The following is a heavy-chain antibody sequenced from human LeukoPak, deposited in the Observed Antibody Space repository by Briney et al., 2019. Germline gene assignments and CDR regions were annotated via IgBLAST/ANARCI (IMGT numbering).Heavy chain of an antibody. Sequence: PEGSLRLSCAASGFPFSVSWMHWFRQAPGKGLMWVSRTTTDETTTYADSVRGRFSISRDNAKNTVYLQMNSLRAEDTAVYYCARAPGGYGNYGMDVWGQGTTVTVSS. CDR2: TTTDETT. D-gene: IGHD5-18*01. V-gene: IGHV3-74*01. CDR1: GFPFSVSW. J-gene: IGHJ6*02. CDR3: ARAPGGYGNYGMDV.